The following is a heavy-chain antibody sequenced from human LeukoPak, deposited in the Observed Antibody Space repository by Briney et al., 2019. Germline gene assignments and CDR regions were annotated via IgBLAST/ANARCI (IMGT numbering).Heavy chain of an antibody. CDR2: IIPILGIA. D-gene: IGHD5-24*01. Sequence: SVKVSCKASGGTFSSYAISWVRQAPGQGLEWMGRIIPILGIANYAQKFQGRVTITADKSTSTAYMELSSLRSEDTAVYYCARIVEMATTDAFDIWGQGTMVTVSS. CDR1: GGTFSSYA. V-gene: IGHV1-69*04. CDR3: ARIVEMATTDAFDI. J-gene: IGHJ3*02.